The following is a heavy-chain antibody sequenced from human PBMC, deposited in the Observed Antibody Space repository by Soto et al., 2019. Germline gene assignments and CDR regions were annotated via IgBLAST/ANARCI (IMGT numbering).Heavy chain of an antibody. CDR1: GFTFSSYG. J-gene: IGHJ6*02. D-gene: IGHD2-2*01. V-gene: IGHV3-33*01. CDR3: ASTSYAMDHYYYGMDV. Sequence: GGSLRLSCAASGFTFSSYGMHWVRQAPGKGLEWVAVIWYDGSNKYYADSVKGRFTISRDNSKNTLYLQMNSLRAEDTAVYYCASTSYAMDHYYYGMDVWGQGTTVTVSS. CDR2: IWYDGSNK.